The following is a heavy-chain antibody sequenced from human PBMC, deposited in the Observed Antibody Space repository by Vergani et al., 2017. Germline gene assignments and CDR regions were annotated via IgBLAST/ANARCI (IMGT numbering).Heavy chain of an antibody. CDR3: ARGRQWRLTEYLYGMDV. Sequence: QVQLQESGPGLVKPSETLSLTCTVSGDSISSDYWSWIRQPPGKGLEWIGYIYYSGSTTYNPSLMRRVIISLDTSKKQFSLKLSSVTAADTAIYYCARGRQWRLTEYLYGMDVWGQGTTVNVSS. J-gene: IGHJ6*02. CDR2: IYYSGST. CDR1: GDSISSDY. V-gene: IGHV4-59*01. D-gene: IGHD6-19*01.